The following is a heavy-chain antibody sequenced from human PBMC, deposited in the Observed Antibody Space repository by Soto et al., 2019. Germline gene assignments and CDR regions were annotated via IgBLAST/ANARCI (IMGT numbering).Heavy chain of an antibody. CDR3: AIATVAVIYGGHYYYGSDV. D-gene: IGHD2-15*01. Sequence: QLVQSGAEVKKPGSSVKVSCKASGGTFSSYAFSWVRQAPGQGLEWMGGITPMFGTPNYAQNFQGRVTTTADESTRTAYLELSSLRSEDTAVYYCAIATVAVIYGGHYYYGSDVWGQGTTVNVSS. J-gene: IGHJ6*02. V-gene: IGHV1-69*12. CDR2: ITPMFGTP. CDR1: GGTFSSYA.